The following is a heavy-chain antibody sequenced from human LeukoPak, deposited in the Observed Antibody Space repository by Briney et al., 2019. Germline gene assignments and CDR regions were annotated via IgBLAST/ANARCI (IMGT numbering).Heavy chain of an antibody. CDR1: GDSVTRNDSH. Sequence: SETLSLTCTVSGDSVTRNDSHWGWVRQPPGKGLEWVGNIYYNGQTYCTPSLQSRVTISVDTSKNQFSLKLSSVTAADTAVYYCARSAGYSSGWYPYYYYYYMDVWGKGTTVTVSS. D-gene: IGHD6-19*01. V-gene: IGHV4-39*07. J-gene: IGHJ6*03. CDR2: IYYNGQT. CDR3: ARSAGYSSGWYPYYYYYYMDV.